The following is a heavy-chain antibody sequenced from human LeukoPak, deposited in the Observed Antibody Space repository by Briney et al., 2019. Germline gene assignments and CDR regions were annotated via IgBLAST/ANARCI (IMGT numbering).Heavy chain of an antibody. J-gene: IGHJ4*02. D-gene: IGHD2-8*02. Sequence: GSLRLSCAASGFSFRNYWMHWVRQTPGRGLVWVSRINTDGTRTSYADSVKGRFTISRDNAKNSLYLQMNSLRAEDTAVYYCAREPLVDSFDYWGQGTLVTVSS. CDR2: INTDGTRT. CDR1: GFSFRNYW. CDR3: AREPLVDSFDY. V-gene: IGHV3-74*01.